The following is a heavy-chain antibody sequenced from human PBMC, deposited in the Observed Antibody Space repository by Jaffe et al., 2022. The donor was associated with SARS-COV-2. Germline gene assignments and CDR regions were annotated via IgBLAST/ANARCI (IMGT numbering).Heavy chain of an antibody. V-gene: IGHV3-30-3*01. J-gene: IGHJ4*02. D-gene: IGHD3-3*01. CDR2: ISYDGSNK. CDR1: GFTFSSYA. Sequence: QVQLVESGGGVVQPGRSLRLSCAASGFTFSSYAMHWVRQAPGKGLEWVAVISYDGSNKYYADSVKGRFTISRDNSKNTLYLQMNSLRAEDTAVYYCARDILAYYDFWSGNGGFDYWGQGTLVTVSS. CDR3: ARDILAYYDFWSGNGGFDY.